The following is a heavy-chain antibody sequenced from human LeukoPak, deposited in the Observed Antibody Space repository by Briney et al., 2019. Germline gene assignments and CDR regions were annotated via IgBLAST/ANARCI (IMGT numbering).Heavy chain of an antibody. CDR3: AKSVLLWFGESH. D-gene: IGHD3-10*01. V-gene: IGHV3-30-3*02. J-gene: IGHJ4*02. CDR2: ISYDGSNK. CDR1: GFTFSSYA. Sequence: GGSLRLSCAASGFTFSSYAMHWVRQAPGKGLEWVAVISYDGSNKYYADSVKGRFTISRDNSKNTLYLQMNSLRAEDTAVYYCAKSVLLWFGESHWGQGTLVTVSS.